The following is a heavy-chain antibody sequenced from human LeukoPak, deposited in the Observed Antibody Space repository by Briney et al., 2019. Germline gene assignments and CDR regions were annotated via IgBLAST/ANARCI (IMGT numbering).Heavy chain of an antibody. CDR3: ARQYDFWSGYPPVDY. D-gene: IGHD3-3*01. V-gene: IGHV4-39*01. CDR2: IYYSGST. Sequence: SETLSLTCTVSGGSISSSSYCWGWIRQPPGKGLEWIGSIYYSGSTYYNPSLKSRVTISVDTSKNQFSLKLSSVTAADTAVYYCARQYDFWSGYPPVDYWGQGTLVTVSS. CDR1: GGSISSSSYC. J-gene: IGHJ4*02.